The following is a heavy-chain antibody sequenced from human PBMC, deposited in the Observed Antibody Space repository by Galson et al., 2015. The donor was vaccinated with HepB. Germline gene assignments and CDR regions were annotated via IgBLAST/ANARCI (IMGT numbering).Heavy chain of an antibody. J-gene: IGHJ4*02. Sequence: SLRLSCAASGFTFSNAWMSWVRQAPGKGLEWVGRIKSKTDGETTDYAAPVKGRFTISRDDSKNTLYLQMNSLKTEDTAVYYCTTVALQLWFGLDYWGQGTLVTVSS. D-gene: IGHD5-18*01. V-gene: IGHV3-15*01. CDR2: IKSKTDGETT. CDR1: GFTFSNAW. CDR3: TTVALQLWFGLDY.